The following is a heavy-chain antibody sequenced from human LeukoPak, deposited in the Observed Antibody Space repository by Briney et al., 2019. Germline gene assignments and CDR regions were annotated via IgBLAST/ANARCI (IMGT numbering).Heavy chain of an antibody. CDR3: ARGIAVAGTRDWFDP. CDR1: GGSISNYY. J-gene: IGHJ5*02. V-gene: IGHV4-59*01. Sequence: SETLSLTCTVSGGSISNYYWSWIRQSPGKGLEWIGYIYYTGNTNYNPSLESRVIISVDTSKNQFSLKLSSVTAADTAVYYCARGIAVAGTRDWFDPWGQGTLVTVSS. D-gene: IGHD6-13*01. CDR2: IYYTGNT.